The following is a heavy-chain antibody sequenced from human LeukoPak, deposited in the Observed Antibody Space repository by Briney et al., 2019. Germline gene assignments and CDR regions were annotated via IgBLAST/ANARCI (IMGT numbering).Heavy chain of an antibody. CDR1: GFTFSSYA. D-gene: IGHD6-13*01. CDR2: ISGSGGST. J-gene: IGHJ4*02. CDR3: ATEPAYIAAPPIDY. Sequence: GGSLRLSWAASGFTFSSYAMSWVRQAPGKGLEWVSAISGSGGSTYYADSVKGRFTISRDNSKNTLYLQMNSLRAEDTAVYYCATEPAYIAAPPIDYWGQGTLVTVSS. V-gene: IGHV3-23*01.